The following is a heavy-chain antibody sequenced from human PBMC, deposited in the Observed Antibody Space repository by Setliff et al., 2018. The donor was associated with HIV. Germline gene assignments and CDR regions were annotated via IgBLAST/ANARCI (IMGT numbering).Heavy chain of an antibody. CDR1: GGSISSSSYY. Sequence: SETLSLTCTVSGGSISSSSYYWGWIRQPPGKGLEWIGSIYYSGSTYYNPSLKSRVTISVDTSKNQFSLKLSSVTAADTAVYYCARVSSRGIAARPPLFDYWGQGTLDTVSS. CDR3: ARVSSRGIAARPPLFDY. CDR2: IYYSGST. V-gene: IGHV4-39*07. D-gene: IGHD6-6*01. J-gene: IGHJ4*02.